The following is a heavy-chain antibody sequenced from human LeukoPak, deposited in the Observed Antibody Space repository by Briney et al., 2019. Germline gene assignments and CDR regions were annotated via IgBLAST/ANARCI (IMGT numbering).Heavy chain of an antibody. CDR3: TKKGGGQLVNTRKWFDP. D-gene: IGHD6-13*01. CDR1: GGSFSDYY. V-gene: IGHV4-34*01. CDR2: INHSGNT. Sequence: SETLSLTCAVYGGSFSDYYWSWIRQPPGEGLEWIGEINHSGNTHYNPSLKSRVTISVDTSKKQFSLRLTSVTAADTAVYYCTKKGGGQLVNTRKWFDPWGQGTPVTVSS. J-gene: IGHJ5*02.